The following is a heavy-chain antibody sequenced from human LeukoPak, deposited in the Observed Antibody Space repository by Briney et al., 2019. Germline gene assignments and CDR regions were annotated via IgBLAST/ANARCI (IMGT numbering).Heavy chain of an antibody. CDR2: IYPGDSDT. CDR3: ARHVERYCSSTCYWIVDY. J-gene: IGHJ4*02. V-gene: IGHV5-51*01. D-gene: IGHD2-2*01. Sequence: GGSRQISGKRSDYRFISYWIGASGQLPGRGLDWMDTIYPGDSDTRYSQSFQGQVTISADESISPAYLQRSSLKASDTAMYYCARHVERYCSSTCYWIVDYWGQGTVVPGSS. CDR1: DYRFISYW.